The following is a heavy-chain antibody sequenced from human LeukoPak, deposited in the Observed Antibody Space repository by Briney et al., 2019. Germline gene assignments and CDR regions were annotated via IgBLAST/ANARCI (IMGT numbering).Heavy chain of an antibody. Sequence: PGGSLRLSCAASGFTFSSYAMSWVRQAPGKGLEWVSAISGSGGSTYYADSVKGRFTISRDSFKNTVYLQMNSLRAEDTAMYYCAKDLYSSGWYNYFDPWGQGTLVTVSS. V-gene: IGHV3-23*01. CDR3: AKDLYSSGWYNYFDP. CDR2: ISGSGGST. CDR1: GFTFSSYA. D-gene: IGHD6-19*01. J-gene: IGHJ5*02.